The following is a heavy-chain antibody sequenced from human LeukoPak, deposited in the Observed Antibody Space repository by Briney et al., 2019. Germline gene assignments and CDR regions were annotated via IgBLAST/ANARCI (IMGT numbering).Heavy chain of an antibody. CDR2: IYYSGST. Sequence: PSETLSLTCTVSGGSISSYYWSWIRQPPGKGLEWIGYIYYSGSTNYNPSLKSRVTISVDTSKNQFSLKLSSVTAADTAVYYCARSLTTTSCIDYWGQGTLVTVSS. J-gene: IGHJ4*02. D-gene: IGHD2-2*01. CDR3: ARSLTTTSCIDY. V-gene: IGHV4-59*01. CDR1: GGSISSYY.